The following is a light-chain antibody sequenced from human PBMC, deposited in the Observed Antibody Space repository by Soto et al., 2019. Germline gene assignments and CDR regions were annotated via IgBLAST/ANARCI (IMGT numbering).Light chain of an antibody. J-gene: IGKJ1*01. CDR3: QQYNNWPRT. CDR1: QSVGSN. V-gene: IGKV3-15*01. CDR2: GAS. Sequence: EIVLTQSPGTLSLSPGERATLSCRASQSVGSNLAWYQQKPGQAPRLPIYGASTRATGIPARFSGSGSGTEFTLTISSLQSEDFAVYYCQQYNNWPRTFGQGTKVDIK.